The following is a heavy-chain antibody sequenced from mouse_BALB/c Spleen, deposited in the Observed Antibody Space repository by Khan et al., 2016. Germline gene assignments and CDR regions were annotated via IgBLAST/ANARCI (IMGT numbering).Heavy chain of an antibody. CDR3: ARGRDYGSSPAWFAY. CDR2: ILPGGGTT. D-gene: IGHD1-1*01. Sequence: QVQLKQSGAELMKPGASVKISCKATGYTFGSYWIEWVKQRPGHGLEWIGEILPGGGTTNYNEKFQGEAIFTADSSSNTAYMHFSSLTSEDSAVYYCARGRDYGSSPAWFAYWGHGTLVTVSA. V-gene: IGHV1-9*01. J-gene: IGHJ3*01. CDR1: GYTFGSYW.